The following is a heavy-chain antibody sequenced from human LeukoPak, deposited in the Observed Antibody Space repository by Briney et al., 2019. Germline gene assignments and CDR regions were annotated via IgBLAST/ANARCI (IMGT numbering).Heavy chain of an antibody. Sequence: GGSLRLSCAASGFTFRSYAMTWVRQAPGKGLEWVSEISNIATINYADSVKGRFTMSRDNSKKTLFLQMDSLRAEDTAVYYCAKGGSGFGFYYGMDVWGQGTTVTVSS. D-gene: IGHD3-10*01. CDR3: AKGGSGFGFYYGMDV. CDR2: ISNIATI. J-gene: IGHJ6*02. CDR1: GFTFRSYA. V-gene: IGHV3-23*01.